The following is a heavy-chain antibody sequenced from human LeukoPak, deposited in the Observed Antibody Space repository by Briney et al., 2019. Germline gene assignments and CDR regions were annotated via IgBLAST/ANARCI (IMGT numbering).Heavy chain of an antibody. J-gene: IGHJ4*02. Sequence: GGSLRLSCAASGFKFNSYSMNWVRQAPGKGLEWISSITGSGSPRYYADSVRGRFTISGDNTKNSLYLQMDSLAVDDTAVYYCARSLVNSPLHYWGQGTLVSVSS. CDR3: ARSLVNSPLHY. CDR2: ITGSGSPR. CDR1: GFKFNSYS. V-gene: IGHV3-21*01. D-gene: IGHD3-22*01.